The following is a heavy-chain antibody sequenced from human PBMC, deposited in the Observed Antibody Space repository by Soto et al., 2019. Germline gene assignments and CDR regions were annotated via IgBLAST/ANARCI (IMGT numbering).Heavy chain of an antibody. CDR2: IYYSGST. Sequence: QVQLQESGPGLVKPSQTLSLTCTVSGGSISSGDYYWSWIRQPPGKGLEWIGYIYYSGSTYYNPSLPSRVTIAVATSKNQFSLNLSSVTAADTAVYYCARDRVYCGGDCYPITWGQGTLVTVSS. V-gene: IGHV4-30-4*01. J-gene: IGHJ5*02. D-gene: IGHD2-21*02. CDR1: GGSISSGDYY. CDR3: ARDRVYCGGDCYPIT.